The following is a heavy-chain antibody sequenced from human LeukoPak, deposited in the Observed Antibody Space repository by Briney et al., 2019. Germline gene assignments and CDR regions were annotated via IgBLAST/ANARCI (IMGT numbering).Heavy chain of an antibody. CDR3: ARDPVGYCSSTSCYAEPFGDY. J-gene: IGHJ4*02. D-gene: IGHD2-2*01. CDR2: INHSGST. CDR1: GGSFSGYY. Sequence: PSETLSLTCAVYGGSFSGYYWSWIRQPPGKGLEWIGEINHSGSTYYNPSLKSRVTISVDTSKNQFSLKLSSVTAADTAVYYCARDPVGYCSSTSCYAEPFGDYWGQGTLVTVSS. V-gene: IGHV4-34*01.